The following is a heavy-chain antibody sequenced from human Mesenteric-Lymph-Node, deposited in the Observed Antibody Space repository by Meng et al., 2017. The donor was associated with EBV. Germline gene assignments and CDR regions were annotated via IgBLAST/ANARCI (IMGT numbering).Heavy chain of an antibody. CDR2: INPHTGNP. CDR3: ARDKGRTEFDY. D-gene: IGHD3-10*01. CDR1: GYTFTPYS. V-gene: IGHV7-4-1*02. Sequence: QVHLVQSGYELKKPGASVEISCKASGYTFTPYSINWVRQAPGQGLEWMGWINPHTGNPTYAQGFTGRFVFSLDTSVSTAYLQITSLKAEDTAVYYCARDKGRTEFDYWGQGTLVTVSS. J-gene: IGHJ4*02.